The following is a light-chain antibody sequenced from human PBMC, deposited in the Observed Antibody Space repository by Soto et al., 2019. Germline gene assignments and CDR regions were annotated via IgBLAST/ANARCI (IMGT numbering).Light chain of an antibody. CDR1: QSISSY. CDR3: EQCYSAPWA. CDR2: AAS. Sequence: DIQMPQSPSSLSASVGDRVTITCRASQSISSYLNWHQQKPGKAPKRLIYAASSLQSGIPSRLSGSGSGRDITLTFGSLQPEGFPTGYGEQCYSAPWAVGQGTKVDIK. V-gene: IGKV1-39*01. J-gene: IGKJ1*01.